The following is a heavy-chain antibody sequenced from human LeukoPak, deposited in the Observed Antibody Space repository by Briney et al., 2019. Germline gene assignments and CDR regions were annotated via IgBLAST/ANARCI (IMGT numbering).Heavy chain of an antibody. J-gene: IGHJ4*02. Sequence: GGSLRLSCAASGSTFSSYGMHWVRQAPGKGLEWVAVISDDGSNKYYADSVKGRFTISRDNSKNTLYLQMNSLRAEDTAVYYCATEITYSSGWYYFDYWGQGTLVTVSS. CDR2: ISDDGSNK. CDR3: ATEITYSSGWYYFDY. V-gene: IGHV3-30*03. D-gene: IGHD6-19*01. CDR1: GSTFSSYG.